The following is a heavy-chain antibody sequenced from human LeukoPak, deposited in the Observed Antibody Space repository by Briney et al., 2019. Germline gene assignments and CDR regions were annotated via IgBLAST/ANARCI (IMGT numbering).Heavy chain of an antibody. D-gene: IGHD4-11*01. CDR3: ARDTVTTDYFDY. V-gene: IGHV3-11*01. CDR1: GFTFSDYY. Sequence: GGSLRLSCAASGFTFSDYYMSWIRQAPGKGLEWASYISSSGSTIYYADSVKGRFTISRDNAKNSLYLQMNSLRAEDTAVYYCARDTVTTDYFDYWGQGTLVTVSS. CDR2: ISSSGSTI. J-gene: IGHJ4*02.